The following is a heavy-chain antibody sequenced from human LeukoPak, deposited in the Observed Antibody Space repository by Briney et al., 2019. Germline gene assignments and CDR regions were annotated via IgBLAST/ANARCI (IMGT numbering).Heavy chain of an antibody. CDR1: GLTFSSYA. CDR2: IKQDGSEK. Sequence: GGSLRLSCAASGLTFSSYAMSWVRQAPGKGLEWVANIKQDGSEKYYVDSVKGRFTISRDNAKNSLYLQMNSLRAEDTAVYYCARGGGTAGTCVYWGQGTLVTVSS. D-gene: IGHD2-21*02. J-gene: IGHJ4*02. CDR3: ARGGGTAGTCVY. V-gene: IGHV3-7*05.